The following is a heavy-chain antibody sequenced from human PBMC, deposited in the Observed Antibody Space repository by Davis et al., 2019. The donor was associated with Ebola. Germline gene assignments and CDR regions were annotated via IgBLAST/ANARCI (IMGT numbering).Heavy chain of an antibody. J-gene: IGHJ3*02. Sequence: GESLKISCAASGFTFSSYWMHWVRQAPGKGLVWVSRINSDGSRTSYADSVKGRFTISRDNAKNTLHLQMNSLRAEDTAVYYCVRPLPGSGWYDAFDIWGQGTMVTVSS. CDR1: GFTFSSYW. V-gene: IGHV3-74*01. CDR3: VRPLPGSGWYDAFDI. CDR2: INSDGSRT. D-gene: IGHD6-19*01.